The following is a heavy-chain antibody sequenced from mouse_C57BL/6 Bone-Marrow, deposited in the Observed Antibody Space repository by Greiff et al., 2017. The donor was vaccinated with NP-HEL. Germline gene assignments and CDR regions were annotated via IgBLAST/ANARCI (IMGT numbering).Heavy chain of an antibody. CDR3: ARGIYYDYEGFAY. D-gene: IGHD2-4*01. CDR2: ISYDGSN. V-gene: IGHV3-6*01. CDR1: GYSITSGYY. Sequence: EVQLQESGPGLVKPSQSLSLTCSVTGYSITSGYYWNWIRQFPGNKLEWMGYISYDGSNNYNPSLTNRISIPRDKSKNQFFLKLNSVTTEDTATYYCARGIYYDYEGFAYWGQGTLVTVSA. J-gene: IGHJ3*01.